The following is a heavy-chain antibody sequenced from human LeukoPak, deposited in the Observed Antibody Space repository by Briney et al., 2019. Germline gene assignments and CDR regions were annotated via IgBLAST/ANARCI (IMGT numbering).Heavy chain of an antibody. Sequence: QPGGSLRLSCAASGFTVSSNYMSWVRQAPGKGLEWVSVIYSGGSTYYADSVKGRFTTSRDNSKNTLYLQMNSLRAEDTAVYYCARASRITIFRPYFDYWGQGTLVTVSS. J-gene: IGHJ4*02. V-gene: IGHV3-53*01. CDR1: GFTVSSNY. CDR3: ARASRITIFRPYFDY. CDR2: IYSGGST. D-gene: IGHD3-9*01.